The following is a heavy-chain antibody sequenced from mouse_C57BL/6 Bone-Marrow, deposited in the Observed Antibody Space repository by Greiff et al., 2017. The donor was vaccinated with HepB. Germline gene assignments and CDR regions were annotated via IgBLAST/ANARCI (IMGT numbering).Heavy chain of an antibody. Sequence: QVQLQQSGAELARPGASVKLSCKASGYTFTSYGISWVKQRTGQGLEWIGEIYPRSGNTYYNEKFKGKATLTADKSSSTAYMELRSLTSEDSAVYFYARVEAYDYDGAWFADWGQGTLVTVSA. CDR1: GYTFTSYG. D-gene: IGHD2-4*01. J-gene: IGHJ3*01. V-gene: IGHV1-81*01. CDR3: ARVEAYDYDGAWFAD. CDR2: IYPRSGNT.